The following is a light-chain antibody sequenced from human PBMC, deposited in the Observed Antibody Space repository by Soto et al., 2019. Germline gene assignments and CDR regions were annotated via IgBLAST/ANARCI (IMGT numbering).Light chain of an antibody. CDR2: GAP. Sequence: EIVLTQSPGTLSLSPGERATLSCRASQRVSSNYLAWYQQKPGQAPRLLHYGAPNRATAIPDRFSGSGSGTDFTLTIRGLETEDVAVYYCQQYGSSPWTFGHGNKVDIK. CDR1: QRVSSNY. CDR3: QQYGSSPWT. V-gene: IGKV3-20*01. J-gene: IGKJ1*01.